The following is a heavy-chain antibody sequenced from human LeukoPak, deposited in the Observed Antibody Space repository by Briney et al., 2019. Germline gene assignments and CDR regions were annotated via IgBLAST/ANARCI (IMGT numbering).Heavy chain of an antibody. Sequence: SETLSLTCTVSGGSISSHYWSWIRQPPGKGLECIGYIFYSGSTNYNPSLKSRVTISVDKSKNQFSLKLSSVIAADTAVYYCARVSSSKTTRRDYYYYYYMDVWGKGTTVTISS. CDR2: IFYSGST. CDR1: GGSISSHY. J-gene: IGHJ6*03. CDR3: ARVSSSKTTRRDYYYYYYMDV. V-gene: IGHV4-59*11. D-gene: IGHD4-11*01.